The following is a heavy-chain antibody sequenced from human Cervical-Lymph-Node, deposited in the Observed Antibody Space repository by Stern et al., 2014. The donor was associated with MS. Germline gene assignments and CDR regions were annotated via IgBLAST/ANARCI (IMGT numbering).Heavy chain of an antibody. Sequence: VQLVESGGEVKKPGSSVKVSCKASGVTFSNHVISWVRQAPGQGLEWMGGTIPIFGKTIYAQKVQGRVTITADKSKSPHYMETSSLRSEDTAVYYCARAAYSTSSYNYWGQGTLVTVSA. CDR2: TIPIFGKT. J-gene: IGHJ4*02. V-gene: IGHV1-69*06. CDR1: GVTFSNHV. CDR3: ARAAYSTSSYNY. D-gene: IGHD2/OR15-2a*01.